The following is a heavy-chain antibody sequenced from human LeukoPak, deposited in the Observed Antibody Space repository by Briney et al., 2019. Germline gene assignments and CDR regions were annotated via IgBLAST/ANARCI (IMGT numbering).Heavy chain of an antibody. CDR3: ARRGGYCSGGSCSERGAFDI. CDR2: IYPGDSDT. J-gene: IGHJ3*02. CDR1: GYTFTSYW. V-gene: IGHV5-51*01. D-gene: IGHD2-15*01. Sequence: GESLKISCKGSGYTFTSYWIGWVRQMPGKGLEWIGIIYPGDSDTRYSPSFQGQVTISADKSVSTAYLQWSSLKASDTAMYYCARRGGYCSGGSCSERGAFDIWGQGTMVTVSS.